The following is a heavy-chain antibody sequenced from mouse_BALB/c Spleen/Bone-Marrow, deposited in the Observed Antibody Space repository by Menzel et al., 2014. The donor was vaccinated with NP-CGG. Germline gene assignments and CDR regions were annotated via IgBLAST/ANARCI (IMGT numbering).Heavy chain of an antibody. Sequence: EVQLVESGGGLVRPGGSLKLSCATSGFTFSDYYMYWVRQTPEKRLEWVAYISNGGVTYYPDPVKGRFTISRDNAKNTLYLQMSRLKSEDTAMYYCARRLYYRYDGGYFDVWGAGTTVTVSS. CDR2: ISNGGVT. V-gene: IGHV5-12*02. CDR3: ARRLYYRYDGGYFDV. CDR1: GFTFSDYY. D-gene: IGHD2-14*01. J-gene: IGHJ1*01.